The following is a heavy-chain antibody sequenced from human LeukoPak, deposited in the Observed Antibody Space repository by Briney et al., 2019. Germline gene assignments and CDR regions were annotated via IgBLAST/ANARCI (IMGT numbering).Heavy chain of an antibody. V-gene: IGHV1-46*01. CDR2: INPSGGST. J-gene: IGHJ4*02. CDR3: AREPFADYDSSGNLPSPFDY. D-gene: IGHD3-22*01. Sequence: ASVKVSCKASGYTFTSYDINWVRQATGQGLEWMGIINPSGGSTNYAQKFQGRVTMTRDMSTSTVYMELSSVRSEDTAVYYCAREPFADYDSSGNLPSPFDYWGQGTLVTVSS. CDR1: GYTFTSYD.